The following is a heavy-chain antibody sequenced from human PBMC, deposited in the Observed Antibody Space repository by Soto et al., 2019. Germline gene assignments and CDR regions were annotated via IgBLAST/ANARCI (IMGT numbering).Heavy chain of an antibody. Sequence: ASVKVSCKASGCTFTSYYMHWVRQAPGQGLEWMGIINPSGGSTSYAQKFPGRVTMTRATSTSTVYMELSSLRSEDTAVYYCARVYDYGDYSLDYWGQGTLVTVSS. D-gene: IGHD4-17*01. V-gene: IGHV1-46*01. CDR2: INPSGGST. J-gene: IGHJ4*02. CDR1: GCTFTSYY. CDR3: ARVYDYGDYSLDY.